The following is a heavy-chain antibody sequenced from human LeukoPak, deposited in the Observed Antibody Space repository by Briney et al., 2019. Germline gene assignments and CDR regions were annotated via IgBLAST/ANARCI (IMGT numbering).Heavy chain of an antibody. V-gene: IGHV3-74*01. Sequence: GGSLRLSCAASGFTFYYYWMHWVRQAPGKGLMWVSRINTDGSNTHYADSVKGRFTISRDNAKNTLYLQMNGLRVEDTAVYYCVVWGEDRSGHRFDFRGQGTLVTVSS. CDR2: INTDGSNT. CDR1: GFTFYYYW. J-gene: IGHJ4*02. CDR3: VVWGEDRSGHRFDF. D-gene: IGHD3-22*01.